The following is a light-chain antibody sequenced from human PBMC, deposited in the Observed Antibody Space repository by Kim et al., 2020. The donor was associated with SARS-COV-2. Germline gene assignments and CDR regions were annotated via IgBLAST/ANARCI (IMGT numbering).Light chain of an antibody. V-gene: IGKV1-27*01. CDR1: HGISID. CDR2: AAS. Sequence: SASVGDRVPIPCRASHGISIDLAWYQQKPGNAPKLLIFAASALQSGVPTRFSGSGSGTDFTLTISSLQPEDVATYYCQKYNGAPWTFGQGTKLEI. CDR3: QKYNGAPWT. J-gene: IGKJ1*01.